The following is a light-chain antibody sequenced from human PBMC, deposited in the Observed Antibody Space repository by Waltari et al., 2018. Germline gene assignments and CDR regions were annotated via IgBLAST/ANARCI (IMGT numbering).Light chain of an antibody. Sequence: QSVLTQPPSVSGAPGQRVTISCTGSGSNIGASYDVHWYQQLPRPAPKLLIYGCTSRPLGVPARFFGSTSGTSASLAITGLQAEDEADYYCQSYDTSLSVVFGGGTKLTVL. J-gene: IGLJ3*02. CDR3: QSYDTSLSVV. CDR1: GSNIGASYD. V-gene: IGLV1-40*01. CDR2: GCT.